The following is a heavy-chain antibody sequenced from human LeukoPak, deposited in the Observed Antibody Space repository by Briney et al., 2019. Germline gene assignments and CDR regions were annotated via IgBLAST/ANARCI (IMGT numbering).Heavy chain of an antibody. D-gene: IGHD5-18*01. J-gene: IGHJ4*02. CDR3: ARDSYGLDY. CDR1: GFTFSSYA. Sequence: GGSLRLSCAASGFTFSSYAMHWARQAPGKGLEWVAVISYDGSNKYYADSVKGRFTISRDNSKNTLYLQMNSLRAEDTAVYYCARDSYGLDYWGQGTLVTVSS. CDR2: ISYDGSNK. V-gene: IGHV3-30-3*01.